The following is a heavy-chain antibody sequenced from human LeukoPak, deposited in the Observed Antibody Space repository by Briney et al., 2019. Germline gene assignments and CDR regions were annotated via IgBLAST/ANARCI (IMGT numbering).Heavy chain of an antibody. V-gene: IGHV3-11*04. CDR1: GFTFSDCY. Sequence: GGSLRLSCAASGFTFSDCYMSWIRQAPGKGLEWVSYISSSGSTIYYADSVKGRFTISRDNTKKSLYLQMNSLRAEDTAVYYCARVVTVAWSERRPGYFYMDVWGKGTTVTVSS. CDR2: ISSSGSTI. CDR3: ARVVTVAWSERRPGYFYMDV. J-gene: IGHJ6*03. D-gene: IGHD1-1*01.